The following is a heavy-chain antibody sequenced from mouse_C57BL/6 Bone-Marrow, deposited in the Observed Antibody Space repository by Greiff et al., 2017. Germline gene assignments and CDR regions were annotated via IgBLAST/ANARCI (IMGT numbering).Heavy chain of an antibody. CDR3: ARQESY. CDR1: GYTFTSYW. CDR2: IDPSDSYT. V-gene: IGHV1-50*01. Sequence: VQLQQPGAELVKPGASVKLSCKASGYTFTSYWMQWVKQRPGQGLEWIGEIDPSDSYTNYNQKLKGKATLTVDTSSSTAYMQLSSLTPEDSAVYYCARQESYWGQGTTLTVSS. J-gene: IGHJ2*01.